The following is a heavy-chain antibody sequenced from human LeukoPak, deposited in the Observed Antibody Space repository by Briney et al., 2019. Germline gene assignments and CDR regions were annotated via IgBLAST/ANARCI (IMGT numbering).Heavy chain of an antibody. CDR3: VRARRGTVAGLDY. CDR2: INTNTGDP. V-gene: IGHV7-4-1*01. CDR1: GFTFNDYV. J-gene: IGHJ4*02. D-gene: IGHD6-19*01. Sequence: ASVKVSCKTSGFTFNDYVMNWARQAPGQGLQWMGWINTNTGDPTYAQGFRGRFFFSLDSSLTTTYLQISTLEPGDTAVYYCVRARRGTVAGLDYWGQGTLVTVSS.